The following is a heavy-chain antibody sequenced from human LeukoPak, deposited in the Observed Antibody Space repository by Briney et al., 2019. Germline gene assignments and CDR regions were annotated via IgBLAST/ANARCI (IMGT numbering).Heavy chain of an antibody. CDR1: GFTVSSNY. Sequence: GGSLRLSCAASGFTVSSNYMSWVRQAPGKGLEWVSVIYSGGSTYYADSVKGRFTISRDNSKNTLYLQMNSLRAEDTAVYYCARRSVYGDYGYYFDYWGQGTLVTVSS. V-gene: IGHV3-53*01. CDR2: IYSGGST. J-gene: IGHJ4*02. CDR3: ARRSVYGDYGYYFDY. D-gene: IGHD4-17*01.